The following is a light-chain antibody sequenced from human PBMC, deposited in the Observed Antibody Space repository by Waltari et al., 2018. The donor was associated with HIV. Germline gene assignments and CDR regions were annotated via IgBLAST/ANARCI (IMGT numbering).Light chain of an antibody. CDR3: QQYYLYPIT. V-gene: IGKV1-5*03. Sequence: DIQMTQSPSTLSASVGYRVTITCRASQSISSWLAWYQQKPGKAPNLLIYKASSLESGVPARFSGSGSETEFTLTISSLQAHDFATYYCQQYYLYPITFGHGTRLEIK. CDR1: QSISSW. CDR2: KAS. J-gene: IGKJ5*01.